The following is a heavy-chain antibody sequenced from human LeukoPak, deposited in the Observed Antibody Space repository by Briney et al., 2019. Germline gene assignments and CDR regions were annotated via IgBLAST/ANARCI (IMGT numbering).Heavy chain of an antibody. CDR1: GFTFSSHG. CDR2: ISASGDET. CDR3: AHIGRRGNWYFYY. Sequence: GSLRLSCAASGFTFSSHGMSWVRQAPGEGLEWVSSISASGDETYYADSVKGRFTISRDNSKNTLHLQMNSLRAEDTAAYYCAHIGRRGNWYFYYWGQGTLVTVSS. J-gene: IGHJ4*02. D-gene: IGHD1-1*01. V-gene: IGHV3-23*01.